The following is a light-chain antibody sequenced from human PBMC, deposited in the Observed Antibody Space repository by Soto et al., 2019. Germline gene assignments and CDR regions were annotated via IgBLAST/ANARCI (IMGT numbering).Light chain of an antibody. CDR3: CSYAGSRTVV. V-gene: IGLV2-23*01. CDR2: EGS. J-gene: IGLJ3*02. Sequence: QSALTQPASVSGSPEQSITISCTGTSSVVGAYNLVSWYQQHPGKAPRLIIYEGSKRPSGISHRFSGSKSDNTASLTISGLRAEDEAHYHCCSYAGSRTVVFGGGTKLTVL. CDR1: SSVVGAYNL.